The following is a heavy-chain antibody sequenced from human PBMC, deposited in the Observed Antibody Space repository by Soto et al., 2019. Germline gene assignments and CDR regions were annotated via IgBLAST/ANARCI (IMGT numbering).Heavy chain of an antibody. J-gene: IGHJ2*01. CDR1: GFTFSNFA. Sequence: EVQLLQSVGDLVQPGGSLRLSCATSGFTFSNFAMSWVRQAPGKGLEWVSTISGTAGSTYYADSVKGRFTVSRDNAKNALSLHVPSLSAEDTAVYYCVKDRRAVGNYGFYSDFWGPGALVIVAS. CDR2: ISGTAGST. CDR3: VKDRRAVGNYGFYSDF. D-gene: IGHD1-7*01. V-gene: IGHV3-23*01.